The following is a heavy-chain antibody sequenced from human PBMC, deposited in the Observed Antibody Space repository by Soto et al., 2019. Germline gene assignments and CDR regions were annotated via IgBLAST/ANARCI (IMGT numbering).Heavy chain of an antibody. CDR3: ARGNALDV. D-gene: IGHD3-10*01. CDR1: GDSVSSDITP. CDR2: TYYRSKWFH. V-gene: IGHV6-1*01. Sequence: QGQLQQSGPGLVKPSQTLSLTCAISGDSVSSDITPWNWIRQTPSRGLEWLGRTYYRSKWFHDYAASVKSRITINPDISKNQFSLELNSMTPEDTAVYYCARGNALDVWGQGTVVTVSS. J-gene: IGHJ3*01.